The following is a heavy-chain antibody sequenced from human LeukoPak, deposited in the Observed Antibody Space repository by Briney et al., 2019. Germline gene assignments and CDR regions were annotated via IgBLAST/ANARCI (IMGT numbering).Heavy chain of an antibody. J-gene: IGHJ4*02. V-gene: IGHV4-59*01. CDR1: GGSMNNYY. CDR2: IYYSGGA. Sequence: SETLSLTCSVSGGSMNNYYWSWIRQPPGKGLEWIAYIYYSGGANCNPSLKSRVAISVDMPNNQFSLTLSSVTAADTAVYYCARQQLPNGAYYFDYWGQGTLVTVSS. CDR3: ARQQLPNGAYYFDY. D-gene: IGHD6-13*01.